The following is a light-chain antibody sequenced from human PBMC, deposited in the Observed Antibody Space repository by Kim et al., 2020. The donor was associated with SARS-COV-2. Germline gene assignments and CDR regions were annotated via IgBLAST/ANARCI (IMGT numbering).Light chain of an antibody. Sequence: DIQMTQSPSSLSASVGDRVTITCQASQNIYSYLNWYQQQPGKAPKLLIYDASNLETGVPSRFSGSGSGTDFTFTISTLQPEDIATYYCQHYDNIPLTFGPGTKVDIK. CDR2: DAS. CDR1: QNIYSY. CDR3: QHYDNIPLT. V-gene: IGKV1-33*01. J-gene: IGKJ3*01.